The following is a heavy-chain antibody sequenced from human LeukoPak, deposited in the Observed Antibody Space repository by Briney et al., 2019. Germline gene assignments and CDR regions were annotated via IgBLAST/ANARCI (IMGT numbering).Heavy chain of an antibody. CDR3: AREGGDSSGYYDQGFDY. CDR2: INHSGST. J-gene: IGHJ4*02. Sequence: SETLSLTCAVYGGSFSGYYWSWIRQPPGKGLEWIGEINHSGSTNYNPSLKSRVTISVDTSKNQFSLKLSSVTAADTAVYYCAREGGDSSGYYDQGFDYWGQGTLVTVSS. D-gene: IGHD3-22*01. V-gene: IGHV4-34*01. CDR1: GGSFSGYY.